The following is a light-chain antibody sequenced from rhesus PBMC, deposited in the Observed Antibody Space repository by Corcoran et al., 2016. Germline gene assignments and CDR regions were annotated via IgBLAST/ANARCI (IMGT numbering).Light chain of an antibody. Sequence: QAALTQPRSVSGSPGQSVTRSCTGTSSDIGGYNDVSWYQQHPGTAPKVMIHEVNKRPSGISDRFSGSKSANTASLTISGLPAEDEADYYCISFAGRNTYIFGGRTRLTVL. CDR2: EVN. V-gene: IGLV2-32*02. CDR3: ISFAGRNTYI. J-gene: IGLJ1*01. CDR1: SSDIGGYND.